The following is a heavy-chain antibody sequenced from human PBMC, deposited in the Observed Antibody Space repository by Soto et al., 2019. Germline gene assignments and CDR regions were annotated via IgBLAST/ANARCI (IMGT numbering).Heavy chain of an antibody. CDR2: VYHTGDT. CDR1: GGTVASSHW. CDR3: AREIVTAGGNNYFDP. D-gene: IGHD2-21*02. Sequence: SETLSLTCGVSGGTVASSHWWSWVRQSPGRGLEWIGNVYHTGDTNFNPSLQSRVTFSVDKSNNQFSLRLTSVTAADTAAYFCAREIVTAGGNNYFDPWGPGTLVTVSS. V-gene: IGHV4-4*02. J-gene: IGHJ5*02.